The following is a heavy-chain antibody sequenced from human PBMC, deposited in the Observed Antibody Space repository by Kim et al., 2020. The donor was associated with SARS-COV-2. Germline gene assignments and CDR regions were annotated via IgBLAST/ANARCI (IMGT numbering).Heavy chain of an antibody. CDR3: ARSNRGYRRGGWFDP. J-gene: IGHJ5*02. Sequence: VSVKSRITIHPDTSKNQFSLQLNSVTPEDTAVYYCARSNRGYRRGGWFDPWGQGTLVTVSS. D-gene: IGHD5-12*01. V-gene: IGHV6-1*01.